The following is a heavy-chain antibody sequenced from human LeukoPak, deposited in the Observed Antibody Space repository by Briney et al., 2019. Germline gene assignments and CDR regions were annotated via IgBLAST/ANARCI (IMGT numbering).Heavy chain of an antibody. J-gene: IGHJ6*03. CDR3: ARGRNTMVRGAIGQTSPYSHSYYMDV. D-gene: IGHD3-10*01. Sequence: SETLSLTCTVSGGSISSSSYYWGWIRQPPGKGLEWIGEINQSGNTNYNPSLKSRVTISIDTSKNQFSLKLSSVTAADTAVYYCARGRNTMVRGAIGQTSPYSHSYYMDVWGKGTTVTVSS. CDR1: GGSISSSSYY. CDR2: INQSGNT. V-gene: IGHV4-39*07.